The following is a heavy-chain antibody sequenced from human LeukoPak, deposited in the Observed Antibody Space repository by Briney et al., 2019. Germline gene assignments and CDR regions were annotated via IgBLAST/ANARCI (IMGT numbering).Heavy chain of an antibody. Sequence: GGSLRLSCAASGFTFSSYAINWVRQAPGKGLEWVSAISGSGGSTYYADSVKGRFTISRANSKNTLYLQMNSLRVEDTAVYYCAKGDSGVYWFDPWGQGTLVTVSS. V-gene: IGHV3-23*01. CDR3: AKGDSGVYWFDP. J-gene: IGHJ5*02. CDR2: ISGSGGST. D-gene: IGHD2-15*01. CDR1: GFTFSSYA.